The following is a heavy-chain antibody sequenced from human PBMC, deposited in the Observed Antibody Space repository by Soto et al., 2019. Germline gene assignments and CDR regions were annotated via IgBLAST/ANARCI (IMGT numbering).Heavy chain of an antibody. J-gene: IGHJ6*03. Sequence: GGSLRLSCAASGFTFSSYGMHWVRQAPGKGLEWVAVISYDGSNKYYADSVKGRFTISRDNSKNTLYLQMNSLRAEDTAVYYCAKDIATQQLGYYYMDVWGKGTTVTVSS. CDR2: ISYDGSNK. D-gene: IGHD6-13*01. CDR1: GFTFSSYG. V-gene: IGHV3-30*18. CDR3: AKDIATQQLGYYYMDV.